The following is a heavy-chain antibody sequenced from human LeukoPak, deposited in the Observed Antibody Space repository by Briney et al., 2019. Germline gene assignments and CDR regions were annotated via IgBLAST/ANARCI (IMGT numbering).Heavy chain of an antibody. D-gene: IGHD3-10*01. CDR3: AKDRPPQQRRFGNYYGMDV. Sequence: GGSLRLSCAASGFTFSSYAMSWVGQAPGMGLEGVSAISGSGGSNYYADSVRGRFTISRDNSKNPLYLQMNSLRAEDTAVYYCAKDRPPQQRRFGNYYGMDVWGEGTTVTVSS. CDR1: GFTFSSYA. V-gene: IGHV3-23*01. J-gene: IGHJ6*04. CDR2: ISGSGGSN.